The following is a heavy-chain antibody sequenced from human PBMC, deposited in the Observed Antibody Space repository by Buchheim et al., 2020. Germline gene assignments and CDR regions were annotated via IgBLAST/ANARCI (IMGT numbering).Heavy chain of an antibody. Sequence: EVQLLESGGGLVQPGGSLRLSCAVSGFTFGSYDMTWVRQAPGKGLEWVSTVSGSGGRTYYADSVRGRFTISRDNSKNTLYPQMNRLRAEDTAVYYCAKGIVGTSLSDYWGQGTL. J-gene: IGHJ4*02. CDR3: AKGIVGTSLSDY. CDR2: VSGSGGRT. CDR1: GFTFGSYD. D-gene: IGHD1-26*01. V-gene: IGHV3-23*01.